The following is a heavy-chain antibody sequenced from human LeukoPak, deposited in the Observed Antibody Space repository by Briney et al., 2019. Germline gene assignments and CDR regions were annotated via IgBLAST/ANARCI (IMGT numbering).Heavy chain of an antibody. Sequence: PSETLSLTCAVYGGSFSGYYWSWIRQPPGKGLEWIGEINHSGSTNYNPSLKSRVTISVDTSKNQFSLKLSSVTAADTAVYYWARGKGPAARRFDYWGQGPLVTVPS. D-gene: IGHD2-2*01. J-gene: IGHJ4*02. CDR1: GGSFSGYY. CDR2: INHSGST. V-gene: IGHV4-34*01. CDR3: ARGKGPAARRFDY.